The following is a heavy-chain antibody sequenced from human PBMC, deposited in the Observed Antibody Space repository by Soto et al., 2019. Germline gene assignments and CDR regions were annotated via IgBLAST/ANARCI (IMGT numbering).Heavy chain of an antibody. CDR2: ISSSSSYI. V-gene: IGHV3-21*01. CDR3: ARGRDGSNPERARDFDI. CDR1: GFTFSSYS. Sequence: EVQLVESGGGLVKPGGSLRLSCAASGFTFSSYSMNWVRQAPGKGLEWVSSISSSSSYIYYADSVKGRFNISRDNAKNSLDLQMNSLRAEDTAVYYCARGRDGSNPERARDFDIWGQGTMVTVSS. D-gene: IGHD1-26*01. J-gene: IGHJ3*02.